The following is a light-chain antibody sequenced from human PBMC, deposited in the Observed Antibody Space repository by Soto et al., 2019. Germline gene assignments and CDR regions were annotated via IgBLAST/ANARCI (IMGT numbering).Light chain of an antibody. J-gene: IGLJ1*01. Sequence: QSVLTQTPSVSGAPGQRVTISCTGSNSDIGEGYDVHWYQQLPGTAPKLVIYANNNRPSGVPDRFSASKSGYSASLAITVLKADDEADYYCQSYDSSLRGVFGTGTKVTVL. CDR3: QSYDSSLRGV. V-gene: IGLV1-40*01. CDR2: ANN. CDR1: NSDIGEGYD.